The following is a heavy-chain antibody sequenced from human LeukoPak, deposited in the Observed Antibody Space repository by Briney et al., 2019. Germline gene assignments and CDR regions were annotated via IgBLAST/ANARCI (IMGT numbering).Heavy chain of an antibody. CDR1: GYTFTTYA. V-gene: IGHV1-69*04. CDR3: ARDKNEDSSGSNWFDP. D-gene: IGHD3-10*01. Sequence: SVKVSCKASGYTFTTYAISWVRQAPGQGLEWMGRIIPILGIANYAQKFQGRVTITADKSTSTAYMELSSLRSEDTAVYYCARDKNEDSSGSNWFDPWGQGTLVTVSS. J-gene: IGHJ5*02. CDR2: IIPILGIA.